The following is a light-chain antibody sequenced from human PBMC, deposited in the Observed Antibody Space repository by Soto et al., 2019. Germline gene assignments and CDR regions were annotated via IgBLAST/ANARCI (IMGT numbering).Light chain of an antibody. CDR3: QQYGGSPRT. Sequence: IVLTQSPGTLSLSPGETATLSCRASQSFSSTYLAWYQQRPGQAPRLLMYGASSRATGIPDRFSGSASGTDFTLTISRLEPEDFAVYYCQQYGGSPRTFGQGTKVDI. CDR1: QSFSSTY. CDR2: GAS. V-gene: IGKV3-20*01. J-gene: IGKJ1*01.